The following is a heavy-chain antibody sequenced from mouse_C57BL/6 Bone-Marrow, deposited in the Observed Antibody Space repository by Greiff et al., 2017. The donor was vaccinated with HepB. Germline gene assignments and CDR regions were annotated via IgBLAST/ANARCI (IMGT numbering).Heavy chain of an antibody. CDR3: GRKRAQLVFDV. CDR2: INPNNGGT. Sequence: VQLKQSGPKLVKPGASVKIPCKASGYTFTDYNMDWVKQSHGKSLEWIGDINPNNGGTIYNQKFKGKATLTVDKSSSTAYMELRSLTSEDTAVYYWGRKRAQLVFDVWGQRNKGTVFS. J-gene: IGHJ1*02. D-gene: IGHD4-1*02. V-gene: IGHV1-18*01. CDR1: GYTFTDYN.